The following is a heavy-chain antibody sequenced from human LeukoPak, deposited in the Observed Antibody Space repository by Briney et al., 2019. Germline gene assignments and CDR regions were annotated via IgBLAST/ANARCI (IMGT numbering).Heavy chain of an antibody. CDR3: ARDRGVAVAGTHY. V-gene: IGHV3-21*01. CDR2: ISSSSSYI. J-gene: IGHJ4*02. Sequence: GGSLRLSCAASGFTFSSYSMNWVRQAPGKGLEWVSSISSSSSYIYYADSVKGRFTISRDNAKNSLYLQMNSLRAEDTAVYYCARDRGVAVAGTHYWGQGTLVTVSS. D-gene: IGHD6-19*01. CDR1: GFTFSSYS.